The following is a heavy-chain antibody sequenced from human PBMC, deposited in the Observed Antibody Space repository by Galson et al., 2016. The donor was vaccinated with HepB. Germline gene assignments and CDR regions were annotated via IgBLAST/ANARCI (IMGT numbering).Heavy chain of an antibody. CDR1: GYNFATYW. V-gene: IGHV5-51*01. J-gene: IGHJ5*02. Sequence: QSGAEVKKPGESLKISCSTSGYNFATYWSGWVRQVSGKGLEWMGAIYPGDSDTRYSPSFQGQVTISADKSVNTTYLELTSLKASDTAIYYCARASRSYYNWFNPWGQGTLVTVSS. CDR2: IYPGDSDT. CDR3: ARASRSYYNWFNP. D-gene: IGHD3-10*01.